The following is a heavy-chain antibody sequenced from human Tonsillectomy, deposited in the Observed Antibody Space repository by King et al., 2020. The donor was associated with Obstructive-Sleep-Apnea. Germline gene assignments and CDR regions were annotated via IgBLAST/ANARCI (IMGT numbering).Heavy chain of an antibody. Sequence: VQLQESGPGLVKPSENLSLTCSVSGGSISSFYWSWIRQPLGKGLEWIGYIYYGGNTNYNPSLKSRVTISVDTSKNQFSLKLTSVTAADTAVYYCARDLAGFYWGQGTLVTVSS. CDR2: IYYGGNT. J-gene: IGHJ4*02. D-gene: IGHD3-10*01. V-gene: IGHV4-59*01. CDR1: GGSISSFY. CDR3: ARDLAGFY.